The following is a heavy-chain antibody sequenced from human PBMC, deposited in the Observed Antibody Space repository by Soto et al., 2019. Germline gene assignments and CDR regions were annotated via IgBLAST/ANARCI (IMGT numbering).Heavy chain of an antibody. CDR3: ARMVTSGSYYNVLDY. Sequence: SETLSLTCTVSGAAINKNYWNWIRQPPGKGLEWIGYIYYTGNTNYNPSLKSRVTLSVDSSKNQFSLELTSVTAADTALYYCARMVTSGSYYNVLDYWGQGILVTVSS. D-gene: IGHD3-10*01. CDR1: GAAINKNY. J-gene: IGHJ4*02. V-gene: IGHV4-59*08. CDR2: IYYTGNT.